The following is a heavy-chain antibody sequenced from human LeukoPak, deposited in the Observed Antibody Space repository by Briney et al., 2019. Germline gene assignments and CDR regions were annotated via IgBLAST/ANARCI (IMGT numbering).Heavy chain of an antibody. V-gene: IGHV4-34*01. J-gene: IGHJ6*04. CDR2: INHNGST. D-gene: IGHD3-10*01. CDR3: AREGGYLLWFGELSLTPPYGMDV. Sequence: PSETLSLTCAVYGGSFSGYYWSWIRQPPGKGLEWIGEINHNGSTNYNPSLKSRVTISVDTSKNQFSLKLSSVTAADTAVYYCAREGGYLLWFGELSLTPPYGMDVWGKGTTVTVSS. CDR1: GGSFSGYY.